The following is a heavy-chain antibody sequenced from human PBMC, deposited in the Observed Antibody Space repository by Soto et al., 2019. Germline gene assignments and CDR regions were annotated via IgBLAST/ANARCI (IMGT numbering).Heavy chain of an antibody. CDR1: GFTFSSNS. V-gene: IGHV3-48*02. CDR2: ISSSSSTI. J-gene: IGHJ5*02. CDR3: ARVIWSGLLIIDL. D-gene: IGHD3-3*01. Sequence: EVQVVESGGGLVQPGGSLRLSCAASGFTFSSNSMNWVRQAPGKGLEWISYISSSSSTIYADSVKGRFTIFRDNAKNSLHLQMNSLRDDDTVVYYCARVIWSGLLIIDLWGQGTLVTVSS.